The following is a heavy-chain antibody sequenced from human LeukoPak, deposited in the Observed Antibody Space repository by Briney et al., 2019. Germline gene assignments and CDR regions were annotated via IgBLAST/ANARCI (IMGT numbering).Heavy chain of an antibody. CDR3: AEYGDYDLGAFDI. CDR2: ISSSSSYI. J-gene: IGHJ3*02. Sequence: PGGSLRLSCAASGFTFSSYSMNWVRQAPGKGLEWVSSISSSSSYIYYADSVKGRFTISRDNAKNSLYPQMNSLRAEDTAVYYCAEYGDYDLGAFDIWGQGTMVTVSS. V-gene: IGHV3-21*01. D-gene: IGHD4-17*01. CDR1: GFTFSSYS.